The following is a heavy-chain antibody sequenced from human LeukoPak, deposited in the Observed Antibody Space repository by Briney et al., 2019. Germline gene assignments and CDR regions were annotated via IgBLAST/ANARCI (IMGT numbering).Heavy chain of an antibody. CDR1: GGSFSSYY. CDR2: IYYSGST. CDR3: ARSRRHNYDAFDI. V-gene: IGHV4-59*08. Sequence: SETLSLTCAVYGGSFSSYYWSWIRQPPGEGLEWIGYIYYSGSTNYNPSLKSRVTISVDTSKNQFSLRLSSVTAADTAVYYCARSRRHNYDAFDIWGQGTMVTVSS. D-gene: IGHD1-1*01. J-gene: IGHJ3*02.